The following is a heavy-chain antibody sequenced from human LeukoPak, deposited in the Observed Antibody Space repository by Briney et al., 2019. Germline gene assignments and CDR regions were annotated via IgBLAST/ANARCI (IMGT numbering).Heavy chain of an antibody. V-gene: IGHV3-21*01. D-gene: IGHD2-2*01. CDR3: ARGGSGYCSSTSCSLWGGYYYYMDV. Sequence: GGSLRLSCAASGFTFSSYSMNWVRQAPGKGLEWVSSISSSSSYIYYADSVKGRFTISRDNAKNSLYLQMNSLRAEDTAVYYCARGGSGYCSSTSCSLWGGYYYYMDVWGKGTTVTVSS. CDR2: ISSSSSYI. J-gene: IGHJ6*03. CDR1: GFTFSSYS.